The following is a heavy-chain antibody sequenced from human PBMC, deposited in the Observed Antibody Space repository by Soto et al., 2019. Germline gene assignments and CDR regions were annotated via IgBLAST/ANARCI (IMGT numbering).Heavy chain of an antibody. V-gene: IGHV3-21*01. CDR1: VGTFGGYS. Sequence: TGGPLRVSWAAAVGTFGGYSRNWVRQATGKGLEWVSSISSSSSYIYYADSVKGRFTISRDNAKNSLYLQMNSLRAEDTAVYYCARERKTALVYYYYCGGDPGGQGTRVTVS. CDR2: ISSSSSYI. J-gene: IGHJ6*02. CDR3: ARERKTALVYYYYCGGDP. D-gene: IGHD5-18*01.